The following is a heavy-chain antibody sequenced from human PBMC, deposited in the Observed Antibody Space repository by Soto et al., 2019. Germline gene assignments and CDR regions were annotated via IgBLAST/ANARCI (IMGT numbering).Heavy chain of an antibody. CDR1: GFALTTYT. D-gene: IGHD1-26*01. J-gene: IGHJ5*02. Sequence: GGSLRLSCVASGFALTTYTMNWVRQAPGTGLEWVSSINGRSNYKYYSDSVKGRFTVSRDNSKNSLFLQMSRLGPEDTAVYYCVREDGVVGASSAFDPWGQGTRVTVSS. V-gene: IGHV3-21*01. CDR3: VREDGVVGASSAFDP. CDR2: INGRSNYK.